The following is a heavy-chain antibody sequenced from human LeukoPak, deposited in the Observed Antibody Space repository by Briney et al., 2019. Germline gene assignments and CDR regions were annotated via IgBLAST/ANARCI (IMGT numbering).Heavy chain of an antibody. J-gene: IGHJ4*02. CDR2: ISGSGGNT. CDR1: GFTFSSYA. CDR3: ARRRTGTFFFDY. V-gene: IGHV3-23*01. Sequence: GGSLRLSCAASGFTFSSYAMSWVRQAPGKGLEWVSAISGSGGNTYYADSVKGRFTIPRDNSKDTLFLQMNSLRAEDTAVYYCARRRTGTFFFDYWGQGTLVTVSS. D-gene: IGHD1-7*01.